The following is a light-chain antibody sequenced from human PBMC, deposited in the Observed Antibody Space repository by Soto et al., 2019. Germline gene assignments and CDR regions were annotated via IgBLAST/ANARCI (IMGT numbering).Light chain of an antibody. CDR3: QQYGSSPALT. V-gene: IGKV3-20*01. Sequence: EIVLTHSPGTLSLSPGERATLSCRASQSVSSSYLAWYQQKPGQAPRLLIYGASSRATGIPDRFSGSGSGTDFTLTISRLEPEDFAVYYCQQYGSSPALTFGGGTKVDI. CDR1: QSVSSSY. J-gene: IGKJ4*01. CDR2: GAS.